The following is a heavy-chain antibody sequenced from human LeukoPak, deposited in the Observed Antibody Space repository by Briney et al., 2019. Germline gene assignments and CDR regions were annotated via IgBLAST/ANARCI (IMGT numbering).Heavy chain of an antibody. CDR1: GYIFTTDW. V-gene: IGHV5-51*01. CDR2: YYPDGSNT. CDR3: ARQDQLLSGGRRYFDY. Sequence: GDSLKISCKGSGYIFTTDWIGWVRQMPGKGLEGMGIYYPDGSNTRYSPSFQGQVTISADKSISTAYLQWSSLKASDTAMYYCARQDQLLSGGRRYFDYWGQGTLVTVSS. D-gene: IGHD6-19*01. J-gene: IGHJ4*02.